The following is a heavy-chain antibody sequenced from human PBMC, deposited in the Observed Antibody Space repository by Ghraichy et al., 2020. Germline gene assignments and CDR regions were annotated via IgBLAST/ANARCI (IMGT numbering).Heavy chain of an antibody. J-gene: IGHJ6*02. CDR3: AREYAASNGGMDV. D-gene: IGHD2-8*01. CDR1: GGSFSGYY. Sequence: SQTLSLTCAVYGGSFSGYYWSWIRQPPGKGLEWIGEINHSGSTNYNPSLKSRVTISVDTSKNQFSLKLSSVTAADTAVYYCAREYAASNGGMDVWGQGTTVTVSS. V-gene: IGHV4-34*01. CDR2: INHSGST.